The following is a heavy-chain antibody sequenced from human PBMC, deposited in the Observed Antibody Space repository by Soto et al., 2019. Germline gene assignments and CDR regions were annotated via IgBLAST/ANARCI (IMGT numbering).Heavy chain of an antibody. CDR2: IKSKTDGGTT. D-gene: IGHD6-6*01. CDR3: TTDPQSAARHYYYYGMDV. J-gene: IGHJ6*02. Sequence: PGGSLSLSCAASGFTFSNAWMNWVRQAPGKGLERVGRIKSKTDGGTTDYAAPVKGRFTISRDDSKNTLYLQMNSLRTEDTAVYYCTTDPQSAARHYYYYGMDVWGQGTTVTVSS. CDR1: GFTFSNAW. V-gene: IGHV3-15*07.